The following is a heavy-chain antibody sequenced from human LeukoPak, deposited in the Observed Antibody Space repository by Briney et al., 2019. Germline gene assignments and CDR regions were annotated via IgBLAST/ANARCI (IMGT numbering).Heavy chain of an antibody. D-gene: IGHD6-13*01. CDR2: IYYSGST. V-gene: IGHV4-59*01. CDR3: ASIDSSSWYFWFDP. CDR1: GASITSYY. Sequence: ASETLSLTCTVSGASITSYYWSWIRQPPGKGLEWIGYIYYSGSTNYNPSLKSRVTISVDTSKNQFSLKLSSVTAADTAVYYCASIDSSSWYFWFDPWGQGTLVTVSS. J-gene: IGHJ5*02.